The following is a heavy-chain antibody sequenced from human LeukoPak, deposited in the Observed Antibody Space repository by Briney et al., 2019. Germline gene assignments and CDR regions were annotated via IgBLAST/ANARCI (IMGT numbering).Heavy chain of an antibody. J-gene: IGHJ4*02. CDR3: ARDRPTIFGVVPGDY. CDR2: ISAYNGNT. V-gene: IGHV1-18*01. CDR1: GYTFTSYG. D-gene: IGHD3-3*02. Sequence: ASVKVSCKASGYTFTSYGISWVRQAPGQGLEWMGWISAYNGNTNYAQKLQGRVTMTTDTSTSTAYMGLRSLRSDDTAVYYCARDRPTIFGVVPGDYWGQGTLVTVSS.